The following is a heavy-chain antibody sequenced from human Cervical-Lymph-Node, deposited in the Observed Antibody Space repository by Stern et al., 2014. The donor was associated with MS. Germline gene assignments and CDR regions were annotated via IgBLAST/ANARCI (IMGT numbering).Heavy chain of an antibody. CDR2: INPNSGAT. J-gene: IGHJ4*02. V-gene: IGHV1-2*02. CDR1: GYTLTGYY. D-gene: IGHD2-15*01. Sequence: QVQLVQSGAEVKKPGASVKVSCKASGYTLTGYYMHWVRQAPGQGLEWMGWINPNSGATNYAQKFQGRVTMTRDTSISTAYMEVSSLRSDDTAVYYCARGHVYCSGGTCRNDYWGQGTLVTVSS. CDR3: ARGHVYCSGGTCRNDY.